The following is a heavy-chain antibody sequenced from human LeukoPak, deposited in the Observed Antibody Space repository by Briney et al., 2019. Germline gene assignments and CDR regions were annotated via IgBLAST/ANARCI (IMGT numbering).Heavy chain of an antibody. V-gene: IGHV3-23*01. CDR1: GFIFTSYA. Sequence: PGGSLRLSCAASGFIFTSYAMGWVRQAPGKGLEWVSGISDNSGRTYYADSVKGRLTISRDNSKNTLYLQMNSLRAENTAVYYCAKDLEDSSSLVGATEGAFDIWGQGTMVTVSS. J-gene: IGHJ3*02. D-gene: IGHD1-26*01. CDR3: AKDLEDSSSLVGATEGAFDI. CDR2: ISDNSGRT.